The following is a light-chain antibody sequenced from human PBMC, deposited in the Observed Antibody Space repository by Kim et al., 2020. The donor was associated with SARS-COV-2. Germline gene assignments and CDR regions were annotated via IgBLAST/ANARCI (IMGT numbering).Light chain of an antibody. Sequence: SVGDKVIITCRASQNISKWLAWYQQKPGKAPKLLIYEASILSSGVPSRFSGSGSATEFTITISSLLPADFATYFCQPYNSYWTTFGQGTKVDIK. CDR2: EAS. CDR1: QNISKW. CDR3: QPYNSYWTT. V-gene: IGKV1-5*03. J-gene: IGKJ1*01.